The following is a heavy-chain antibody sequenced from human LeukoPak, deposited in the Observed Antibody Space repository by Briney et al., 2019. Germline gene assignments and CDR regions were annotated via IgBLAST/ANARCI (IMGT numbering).Heavy chain of an antibody. J-gene: IGHJ4*02. CDR3: AKDIVPDSGWDLDY. D-gene: IGHD6-19*01. CDR2: IYNSGTKI. V-gene: IGHV3-23*05. CDR1: GITFSTYS. Sequence: PGGSLRLSCVASGITFSTYSMTWVRQRPGKGLEWVASIYNSGTKIFYADSVKGRFTISRDNSNNVLFLQMDSLRAEDSAIHYCAKDIVPDSGWDLDYWGRGTLVTVSS.